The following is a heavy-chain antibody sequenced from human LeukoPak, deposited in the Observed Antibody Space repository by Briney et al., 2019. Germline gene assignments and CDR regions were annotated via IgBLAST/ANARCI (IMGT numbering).Heavy chain of an antibody. CDR3: AIRLAAGLYFDY. D-gene: IGHD6-13*01. CDR2: INHSGST. Sequence: PSETLSLTCGVYGGSFSGYYWSWIRQPPGKGLEWIGEINHSGSTNYNPSLKSRVTISVDTSKNQFSLKLSSVTAADTAVYYCAIRLAAGLYFDYWGQGTLVTVSS. V-gene: IGHV4-34*01. CDR1: GGSFSGYY. J-gene: IGHJ4*02.